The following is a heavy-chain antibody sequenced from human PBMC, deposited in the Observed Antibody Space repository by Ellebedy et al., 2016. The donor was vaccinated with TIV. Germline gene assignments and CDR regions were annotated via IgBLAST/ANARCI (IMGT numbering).Heavy chain of an antibody. CDR2: MSGSGDRV. D-gene: IGHD3-22*01. Sequence: PGGSLRLSCAASGFTFSDYYMGWIRQAPGKGLEWISYMSGSGDRVLYADSMKGRFTISRDNAENSLYLQVNSLRAEDTAVYYCARGDDGTGDFVNGALDIWGQGTMVTVSS. J-gene: IGHJ3*02. V-gene: IGHV3-11*04. CDR3: ARGDDGTGDFVNGALDI. CDR1: GFTFSDYY.